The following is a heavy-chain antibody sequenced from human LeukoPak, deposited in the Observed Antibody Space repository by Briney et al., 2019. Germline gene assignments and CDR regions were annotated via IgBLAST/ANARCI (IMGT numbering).Heavy chain of an antibody. V-gene: IGHV3-11*01. CDR2: ISSSGSTI. J-gene: IGHJ4*02. CDR3: ARVTYYYDSSGYSAFDY. D-gene: IGHD3-22*01. CDR1: GFTFSDYY. Sequence: GGSLRLSCAASGFTFSDYYMSWIRQAPGKGLEWVSYISSSGSTIYYADSVRGRFTISRDNAKNSLYLQMNSLRAEDTAVYYCARVTYYYDSSGYSAFDYRGQGTLVTVSS.